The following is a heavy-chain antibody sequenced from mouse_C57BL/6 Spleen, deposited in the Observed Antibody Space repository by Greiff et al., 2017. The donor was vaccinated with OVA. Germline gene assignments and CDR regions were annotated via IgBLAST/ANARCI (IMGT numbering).Heavy chain of an antibody. CDR2: INPNNGGT. CDR1: GYTFTDYY. CDR3: ASWNWDDFAY. D-gene: IGHD4-1*01. J-gene: IGHJ3*01. V-gene: IGHV1-26*01. Sequence: EVQLQQSGPELVKPGASVKISCKASGYTFTDYYMNWVKQSHGKSLEWIGDINPNNGGTSYNQKFKGKATLTVDKSSSTAYLELRSLTSEDSAVYYCASWNWDDFAYWGQGTLVTVSA.